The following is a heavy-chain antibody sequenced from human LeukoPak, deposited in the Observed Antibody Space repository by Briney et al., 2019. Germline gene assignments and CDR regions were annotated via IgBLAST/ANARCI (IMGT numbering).Heavy chain of an antibody. CDR1: GGSFSGYY. CDR2: INHSGST. CDR3: ARGVPPCGGYGY. D-gene: IGHD3-16*01. V-gene: IGHV4-34*01. J-gene: IGHJ4*02. Sequence: SETLSLTCAVYGGSFSGYYWSWIRQPPGKGLEWIGEINHSGSTNYNPSLKSRVTISVDTSKNQFSLKLSSVTAADTAVYYCARGVPPCGGYGYWGQGTLVTVSS.